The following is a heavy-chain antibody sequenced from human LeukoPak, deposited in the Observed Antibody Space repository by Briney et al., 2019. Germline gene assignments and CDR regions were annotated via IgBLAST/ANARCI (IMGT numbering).Heavy chain of an antibody. D-gene: IGHD5-18*01. CDR3: ARSEYSYGADAFDI. Sequence: TSETLSLTCTVSGVSISSSNSYWGWIRQPPGKGLEWIGYTYYSGSTNYSPSLKSRVTISVDTSKNQFSLKLSSVTAADTAVYYCARSEYSYGADAFDIWGQGTMVTVSS. V-gene: IGHV4-61*05. CDR1: GVSISSSNSY. CDR2: TYYSGST. J-gene: IGHJ3*02.